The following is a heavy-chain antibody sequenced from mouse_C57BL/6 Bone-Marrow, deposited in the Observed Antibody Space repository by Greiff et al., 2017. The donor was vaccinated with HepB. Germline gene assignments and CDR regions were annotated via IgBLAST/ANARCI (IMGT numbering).Heavy chain of an antibody. CDR3: AMSRDYGSTPYYYALDC. Sequence: QVQLQQPGAELVKPGASVKLSCKASGYTFTSYWMHWVKQRPGRGLEWIGRIDPNSGGTKYNEKFKSKATLTVDKPSSTAYMQLSSLTSADSAVYYCAMSRDYGSTPYYYALDCWGQGTSVTVSS. D-gene: IGHD1-1*01. J-gene: IGHJ4*01. CDR1: GYTFTSYW. V-gene: IGHV1-72*01. CDR2: IDPNSGGT.